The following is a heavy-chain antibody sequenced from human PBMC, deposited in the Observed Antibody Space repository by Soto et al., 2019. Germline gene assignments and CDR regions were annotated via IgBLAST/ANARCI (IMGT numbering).Heavy chain of an antibody. D-gene: IGHD2-2*01. CDR1: GGSISDDTYY. J-gene: IGHJ6*02. CDR3: ARHLCSSTRWQCYYFYGMDV. Sequence: PSETLSLTCTVSGGSISDDTYYWGWIRQPPGKGLEWIGSIYYSGTSSSNPSLESRVTMSVDTFKKQFSLKLSSVTATDTAVYYCARHLCSSTRWQCYYFYGMDVCGQGTTVTVSS. V-gene: IGHV4-39*01. CDR2: IYYSGTS.